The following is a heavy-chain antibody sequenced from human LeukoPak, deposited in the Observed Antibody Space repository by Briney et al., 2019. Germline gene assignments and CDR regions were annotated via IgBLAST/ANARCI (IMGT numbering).Heavy chain of an antibody. CDR1: GFTFSSYA. V-gene: IGHV3-64*01. CDR2: ISTNGGST. D-gene: IGHD1-26*01. J-gene: IGHJ4*02. CDR3: ARPKVGATLDY. Sequence: GSLRLSCAASGFTFSSYAMYWGRQAPGKGLEYVSSISTNGGSTFYANSVKGRFTISRDNSKNTLYLQMGSLRAEDMAMYYCARPKVGATLDYWGQGTLVTVSS.